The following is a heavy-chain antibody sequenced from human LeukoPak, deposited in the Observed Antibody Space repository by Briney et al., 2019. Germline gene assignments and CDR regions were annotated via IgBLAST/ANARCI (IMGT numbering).Heavy chain of an antibody. Sequence: GGSLRLSCAASGFTFSSHSVNWVRQAPGKGLEWVSYISGSSSTIYYADSVKGRFTIFRDNAKNSLYLQMNSLRAEDTAVYYCSLGGVGMPLDYWGQETLVTVSS. CDR2: ISGSSSTI. CDR1: GFTFSSHS. V-gene: IGHV3-48*01. J-gene: IGHJ4*02. CDR3: SLGGVGMPLDY. D-gene: IGHD3-16*01.